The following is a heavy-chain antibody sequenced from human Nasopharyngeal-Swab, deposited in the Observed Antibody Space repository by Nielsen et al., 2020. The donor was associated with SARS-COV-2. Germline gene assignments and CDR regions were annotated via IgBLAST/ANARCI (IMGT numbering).Heavy chain of an antibody. CDR1: GFTLSSYG. Sequence: GGSLRPSCAASGFTLSSYGMNWVRQVPGKGLEWVSSISSRSTYIYYADSVKGRFTISRDNAKNSLYLQMNSLRAEDTAVYYCARTGYSFGFDAFDVWGQGTMVTVSS. CDR2: ISSRSTYI. D-gene: IGHD5-18*01. V-gene: IGHV3-21*01. CDR3: ARTGYSFGFDAFDV. J-gene: IGHJ3*01.